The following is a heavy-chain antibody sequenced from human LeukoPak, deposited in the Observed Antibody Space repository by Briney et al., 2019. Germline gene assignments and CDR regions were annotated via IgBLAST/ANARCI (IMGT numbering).Heavy chain of an antibody. CDR1: DGSISSYY. D-gene: IGHD2-2*01. V-gene: IGHV4-59*08. CDR3: ARHADCSSTSCYGPHYYYYYGMDV. Sequence: PSETLSLTCSVSDGSISSYYWSWIRQPPGKGLEWIGYIYYSGSTNYNPSLKSRVTISVDTSKNQFSLKLSSVTAADTAVYYCARHADCSSTSCYGPHYYYYYGMDVWGQGTTVTVSS. J-gene: IGHJ6*02. CDR2: IYYSGST.